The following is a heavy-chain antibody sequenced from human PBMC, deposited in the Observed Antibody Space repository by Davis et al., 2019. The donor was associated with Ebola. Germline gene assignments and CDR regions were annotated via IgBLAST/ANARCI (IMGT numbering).Heavy chain of an antibody. CDR2: IYSGGST. CDR1: GFTVSSNY. J-gene: IGHJ6*04. V-gene: IGHV3-53*01. D-gene: IGHD7-27*01. CDR3: AKDPATGNYYYGMDV. Sequence: PGGSLRLSCAASGFTVSSNYMSWVRQAPGKGLEWVSVIYSGGSTYYADSVKGRFTISRDNSKNTLYLQMNSLRAEDTAVYYCAKDPATGNYYYGMDVWSKGTTVTVSS.